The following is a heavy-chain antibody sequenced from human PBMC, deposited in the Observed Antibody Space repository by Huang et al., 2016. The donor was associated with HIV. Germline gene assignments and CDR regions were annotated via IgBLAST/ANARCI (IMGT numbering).Heavy chain of an antibody. Sequence: QLLLQESGPGLVKPSEALALTCAVSGGSIRSSDYHWGWIRQPPGKGLEWIGSIYYKGITHYMPSLKSRVTIAVDTSKNLFFLNLTSMTAADTAVYYCARHREGPVAYYSGWGSHLNYMDVWGRGRTVVVSS. V-gene: IGHV4-39*01. CDR1: GGSIRSSDYH. J-gene: IGHJ6*03. D-gene: IGHD3-10*01. CDR2: IYYKGIT. CDR3: ARHREGPVAYYSGWGSHLNYMDV.